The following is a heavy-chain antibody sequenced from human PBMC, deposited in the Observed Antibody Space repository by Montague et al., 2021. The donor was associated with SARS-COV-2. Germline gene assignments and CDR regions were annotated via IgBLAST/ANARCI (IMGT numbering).Heavy chain of an antibody. CDR2: IYTSGTT. CDR1: GGSISSGSYY. Sequence: TLSLTCTVSGGSISSGSYYWSWIRQPAGKGLEWIGRIYTSGTTDYSFSLKSRVTISVDTSKNQFSLKLTSVTAADTAVYYCARARSGSLADLDIWGQGRMVTVSS. D-gene: IGHD2-15*01. V-gene: IGHV4-61*02. J-gene: IGHJ3*02. CDR3: ARARSGSLADLDI.